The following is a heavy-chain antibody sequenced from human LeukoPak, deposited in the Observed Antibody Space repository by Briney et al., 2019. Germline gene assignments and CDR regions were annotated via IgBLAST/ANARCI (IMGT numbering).Heavy chain of an antibody. Sequence: ASVKVSCKASGYTFTDYYIHWVRQAPGKGLEWVGRVDPEDGKTMYAEKFQGRVTIIADTSTDTAYMELGSLTSEDTAVYYCATVYYLLCFDFWGQGTLVTVSS. CDR2: VDPEDGKT. J-gene: IGHJ4*02. D-gene: IGHD2/OR15-2a*01. CDR3: ATVYYLLCFDF. V-gene: IGHV1-69-2*01. CDR1: GYTFTDYY.